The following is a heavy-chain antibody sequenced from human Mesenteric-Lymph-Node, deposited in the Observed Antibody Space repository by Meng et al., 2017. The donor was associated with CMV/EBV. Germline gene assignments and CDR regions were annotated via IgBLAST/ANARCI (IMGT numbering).Heavy chain of an antibody. CDR3: ASLAPLNNTKDKIPSGY. D-gene: IGHD1-14*01. CDR1: GGSFSAYY. Sequence: QVQLQQWGAGLLKPSETLSLTCSVYGGSFSAYYWSWIRQPPGKGLEWIGEINHNGSTNYNTYLKSRITISVDTSKNQFSLKLTSVPAADTAVYFCASLAPLNNTKDKIPSGYWGQGTLVTVSS. CDR2: INHNGST. V-gene: IGHV4-34*01. J-gene: IGHJ4*02.